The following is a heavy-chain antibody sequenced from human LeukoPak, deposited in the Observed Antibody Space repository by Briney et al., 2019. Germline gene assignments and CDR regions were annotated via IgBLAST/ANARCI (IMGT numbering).Heavy chain of an antibody. Sequence: GGSLRLSCAASGFTFSSYGMHWVRQAPGKGLEWVASIKEDGSEKYYVDSVKGRFTISRDNAKNSLYLQMNSLRAEDTAMYYCASSGWYSTPNWFDPWGQGTLVIVSS. CDR1: GFTFSSYG. D-gene: IGHD6-19*01. J-gene: IGHJ5*02. CDR2: IKEDGSEK. V-gene: IGHV3-7*01. CDR3: ASSGWYSTPNWFDP.